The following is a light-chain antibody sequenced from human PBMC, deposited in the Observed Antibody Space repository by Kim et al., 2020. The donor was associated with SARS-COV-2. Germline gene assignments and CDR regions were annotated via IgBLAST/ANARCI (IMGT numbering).Light chain of an antibody. CDR1: ETVNSN. V-gene: IGKV3-15*01. CDR3: QQYNNWPPWT. J-gene: IGKJ1*01. Sequence: SPGDRATLSRRASETVNSNLAWYQQKPGQAPRLLIYGASTRATGIPARFSGSGSGTEFTLTISSLQSEDFALYYCQQYNNWPPWTFGQGTKVDIK. CDR2: GAS.